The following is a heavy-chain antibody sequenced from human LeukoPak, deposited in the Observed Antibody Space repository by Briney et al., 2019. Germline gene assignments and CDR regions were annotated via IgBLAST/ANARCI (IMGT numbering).Heavy chain of an antibody. CDR1: GYSISSGYY. CDR3: ARHIRESSSSSAWFDP. CDR2: IYHSGST. Sequence: PSEALSLTXAVSGYSISSGYYWGWIRQPPGKGLEWIGSIYHSGSTYYNPSLKSRVTISVDTSKNQFSLKLSSVTAADTAVYYCARHIRESSSSSAWFDPWGQGTLVTVSS. J-gene: IGHJ5*02. V-gene: IGHV4-38-2*01. D-gene: IGHD6-6*01.